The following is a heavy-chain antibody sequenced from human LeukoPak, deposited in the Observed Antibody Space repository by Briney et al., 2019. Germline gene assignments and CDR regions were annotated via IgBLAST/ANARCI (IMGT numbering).Heavy chain of an antibody. V-gene: IGHV1-18*01. D-gene: IGHD3-22*01. J-gene: IGHJ4*02. CDR1: GYTFTSYG. Sequence: ASVKVSCKASGYTFTSYGISWVRQAPGQGLEWMGWITTANGNTTYAQMFQGRVTMTTDTSTSTAYMELRSLRPDDTAVYYCARDAKDGSGYERIFDYWGQGTLVTVSS. CDR2: ITTANGNT. CDR3: ARDAKDGSGYERIFDY.